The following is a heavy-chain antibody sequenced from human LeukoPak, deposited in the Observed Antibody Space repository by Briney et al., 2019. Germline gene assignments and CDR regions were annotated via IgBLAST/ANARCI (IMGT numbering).Heavy chain of an antibody. D-gene: IGHD2-2*01. J-gene: IGHJ4*02. CDR1: GFTFSDYY. V-gene: IGHV3-11*04. CDR3: ARGDIVVVPAAFDY. CDR2: ISSSSSTI. Sequence: GGSLRLSCAASGFTFSDYYMSWIRQAPGKGLEWVSYISSSSSTIYYADSVKGRFTISRDNAKNSLYLQMNSLRAEDTAVYYCARGDIVVVPAAFDYWGQGTLVTVSS.